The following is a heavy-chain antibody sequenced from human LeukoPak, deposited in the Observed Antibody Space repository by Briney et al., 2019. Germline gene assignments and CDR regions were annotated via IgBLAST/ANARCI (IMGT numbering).Heavy chain of an antibody. CDR1: GYSFTSYW. D-gene: IGHD3-10*01. CDR2: IYPGDSDT. J-gene: IGHJ5*02. CDR3: ALASGSYYNTNWFDP. V-gene: IGHV5-51*01. Sequence: GESLKISCKGSGYSFTSYWIGWVRQMPGKGLEWMGIIYPGDSDTRYSPSFQGQVTISADKSISTAYLQWSSLKASDTAMYYCALASGSYYNTNWFDPWGQGTLVTVSS.